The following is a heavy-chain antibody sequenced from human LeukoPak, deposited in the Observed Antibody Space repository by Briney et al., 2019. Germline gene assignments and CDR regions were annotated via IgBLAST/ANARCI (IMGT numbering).Heavy chain of an antibody. V-gene: IGHV1-69*05. CDR1: GYTFTSYA. CDR3: ASGVGYHYRESNCFDP. CDR2: IIPIVGTA. D-gene: IGHD3-22*01. J-gene: IGHJ5*02. Sequence: SVKVSCKASGYTFTSYAMNWVRQPPGQGLEWMGGIIPIVGTANYAQKFQGRDTITTDASTSTAYMELSSLRSEDTAVYYCASGVGYHYRESNCFDPWGQGTLVTVSS.